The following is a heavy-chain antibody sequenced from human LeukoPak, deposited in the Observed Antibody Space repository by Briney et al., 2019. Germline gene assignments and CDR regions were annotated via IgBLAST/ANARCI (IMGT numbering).Heavy chain of an antibody. Sequence: ASVKVSCKASGYTFTGYYMHWVRQAPGQGLEWMGRINPNSGGTNYAQKFQGRVTMTRDTSISTAYMELSRLRSEDTAVYYCARGGDWCSSNSCYPYYFDYWGQGTLVTVSS. D-gene: IGHD2-2*01. CDR1: GYTFTGYY. CDR2: INPNSGGT. J-gene: IGHJ4*02. CDR3: ARGGDWCSSNSCYPYYFDY. V-gene: IGHV1-2*06.